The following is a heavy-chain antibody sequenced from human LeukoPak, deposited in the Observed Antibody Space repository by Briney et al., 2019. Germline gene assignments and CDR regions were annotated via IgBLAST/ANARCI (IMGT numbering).Heavy chain of an antibody. CDR3: ARGTYYPY. CDR2: IIPIFGTA. D-gene: IGHD3-10*01. V-gene: IGHV1-69*05. Sequence: ASVKVSCKASGYTFTSYDINWVRQATGQGLEWMGRIIPIFGTANYAQKFQGRVTITTDESTSTAYMELSSLRSEDTAVYYCARGTYYPYWGQGTLVTVSS. CDR1: GYTFTSYD. J-gene: IGHJ4*02.